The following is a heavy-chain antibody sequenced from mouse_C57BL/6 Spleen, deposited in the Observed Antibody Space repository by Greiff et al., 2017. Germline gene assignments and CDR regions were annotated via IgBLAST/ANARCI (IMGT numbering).Heavy chain of an antibody. D-gene: IGHD2-4*01. V-gene: IGHV1-50*01. CDR1: GYTFTSYW. CDR3: ARSRVYDYEKGLFAY. Sequence: VQLQQPGAELVKPGASVKLSCKASGYTFTSYWMQWVKQRPGQGLEWIGEIDPSDSYTNYNQKFKGKATLTVDTSSSTAYMQLSSLTSEDSAVYYCARSRVYDYEKGLFAYWGQGTLVTVSA. J-gene: IGHJ3*01. CDR2: IDPSDSYT.